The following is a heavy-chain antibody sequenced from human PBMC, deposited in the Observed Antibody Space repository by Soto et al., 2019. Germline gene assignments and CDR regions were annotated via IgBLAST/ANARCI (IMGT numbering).Heavy chain of an antibody. CDR2: IYYSGST. CDR1: SGSISSSSYY. CDR3: ARRRQLVAALDY. Sequence: SETLSLTCTVSSGSISSSSYYWDWIRQPPGKGLEWIGSIYYSGSTNYNPSLKSRVTISVDTSKNQFSLKVSSLTAADTAVYYCARRRQLVAALDYWGQGTLVTVSS. V-gene: IGHV4-39*01. J-gene: IGHJ4*02. D-gene: IGHD2-15*01.